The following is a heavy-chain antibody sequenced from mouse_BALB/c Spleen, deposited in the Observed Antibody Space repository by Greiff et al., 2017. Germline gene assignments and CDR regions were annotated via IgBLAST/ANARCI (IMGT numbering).Heavy chain of an antibody. Sequence: EVQLMESGGGLVKPGGSLKLSCAASGFTFSSYTMSWVRQTPEKRLEWVATISSGGSYTYYPDSVKGRFTISRDNAKNTLYLQMSSLKSEDTAMYYCTRDRGMDYWGQGTSVTVSS. CDR1: GFTFSSYT. CDR2: ISSGGSYT. D-gene: IGHD3-1*01. V-gene: IGHV5-6-4*01. J-gene: IGHJ4*01. CDR3: TRDRGMDY.